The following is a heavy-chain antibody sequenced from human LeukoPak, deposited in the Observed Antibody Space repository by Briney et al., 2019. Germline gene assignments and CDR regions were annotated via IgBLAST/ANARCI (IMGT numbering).Heavy chain of an antibody. CDR1: GYTFTGYY. CDR3: ARLSGYYYDSSGYSPYFDY. D-gene: IGHD3-22*01. V-gene: IGHV1-2*02. J-gene: IGHJ4*02. Sequence: GASVKVSCKASGYTFTGYYMHWVRQAPGQGLEWMGWINPNSGGTNYAQKFQGRVTMTRDTSISTAYMELSRLRSDDTAVYYCARLSGYYYDSSGYSPYFDYWGQGTLVTVSS. CDR2: INPNSGGT.